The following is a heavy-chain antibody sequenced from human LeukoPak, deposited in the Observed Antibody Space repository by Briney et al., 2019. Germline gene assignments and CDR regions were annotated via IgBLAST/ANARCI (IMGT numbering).Heavy chain of an antibody. J-gene: IGHJ4*02. D-gene: IGHD2/OR15-2a*01. CDR2: IKEDGSER. CDR1: AFIFSGHW. V-gene: IGHV3-7*03. Sequence: PGGSLRLSCEGSAFIFSGHWMNWVRQTPGKGLEWVASIKEDGSERQYVDSVKGRFSISRDNTKGSLFLQMNSLRAEDTAVYFCARRMTATSKCFDYWGQGTLVTVSS. CDR3: ARRMTATSKCFDY.